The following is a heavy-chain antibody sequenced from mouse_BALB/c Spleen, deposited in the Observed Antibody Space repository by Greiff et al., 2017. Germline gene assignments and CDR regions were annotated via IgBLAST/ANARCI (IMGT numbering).Heavy chain of an antibody. Sequence: QVQLKQSGAELVKPGASVKLSCKASGYTFTSYYMYWVKQRPGQGLEWIGEINPSNGGTNFNEKFKSKATLTVDKSSSTAYMQLSSLTSEDSAVYYCTRSDGYYEVDYWGQGTSVTVSS. J-gene: IGHJ4*01. D-gene: IGHD2-3*01. CDR1: GYTFTSYY. CDR2: INPSNGGT. CDR3: TRSDGYYEVDY. V-gene: IGHV1S81*02.